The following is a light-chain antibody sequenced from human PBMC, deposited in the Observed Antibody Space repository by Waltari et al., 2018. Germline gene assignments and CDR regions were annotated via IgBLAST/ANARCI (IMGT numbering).Light chain of an antibody. Sequence: EIVLTQSPGTLSLSPGERATLSCRASQSVGTSLAWYRQQIRVHAPWLLIYGVSIRATGISARFSGSGFGTDFSLTISGLEPEYFAVYYCQHYVRLPVTFGQGTTVEIK. CDR1: QSVGTS. J-gene: IGKJ1*01. V-gene: IGKV3-20*01. CDR3: QHYVRLPVT. CDR2: GVS.